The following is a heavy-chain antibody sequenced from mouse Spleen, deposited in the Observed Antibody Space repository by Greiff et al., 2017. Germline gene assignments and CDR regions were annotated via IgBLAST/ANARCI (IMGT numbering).Heavy chain of an antibody. CDR1: GYTFTSYW. D-gene: IGHD2-14*01. CDR2: IYPGSGST. V-gene: IGHV1-55*01. Sequence: VQLQQPGAELVKPGASVKMSCKASGYTFTSYWITWVKQRPGQGLEWIGDIYPGSGSTNYNEKFKSKATLTVDTSSSTAYMQLSSLTSEDSAVYYCARAYYRYDGMFAYWGQGTLVTVSA. J-gene: IGHJ3*01. CDR3: ARAYYRYDGMFAY.